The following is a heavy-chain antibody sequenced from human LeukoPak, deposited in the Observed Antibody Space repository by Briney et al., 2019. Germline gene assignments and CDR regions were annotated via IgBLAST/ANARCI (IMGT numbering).Heavy chain of an antibody. CDR1: GGSFSAYY. CDR2: INHSGST. Sequence: PSETLSLTCAVSGGSFSAYYWSWIRQPPGKGLEWIGEINHSGSTNYNPSLKSRVTISVDTSKNQFSLKLRFVTAADTAVYYCARGRTTETTFYYYYHGMDVWGQGTTVTVSS. D-gene: IGHD4-11*01. CDR3: ARGRTTETTFYYYYHGMDV. J-gene: IGHJ6*02. V-gene: IGHV4-34*01.